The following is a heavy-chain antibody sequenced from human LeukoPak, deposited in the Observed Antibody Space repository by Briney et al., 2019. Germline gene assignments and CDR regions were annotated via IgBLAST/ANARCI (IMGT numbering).Heavy chain of an antibody. CDR3: ARHPRRRAFGGVIVRPAPFDP. V-gene: IGHV4-39*01. Sequence: SETLSLTCTVSGGSISSSSNYWGWIRQPPGKGLEWIGSIYYSGSTYYNPSLKSRVTISVDTSKNQFSLKLSSVTAADTAVYYCARHPRRRAFGGVIVRPAPFDPWGQGNLVTVSS. CDR1: GGSISSSSNY. CDR2: IYYSGST. J-gene: IGHJ5*02. D-gene: IGHD3-16*02.